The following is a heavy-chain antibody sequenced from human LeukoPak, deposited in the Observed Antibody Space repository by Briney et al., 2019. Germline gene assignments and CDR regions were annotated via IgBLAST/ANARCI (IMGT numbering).Heavy chain of an antibody. CDR3: ARGLATSDSTFDY. D-gene: IGHD6-13*01. Sequence: ASVKVSCKASGYIFTSYGITRVRQAPGQGLEWMGWISTYNGNTNYAQNIQGRVTLTTDTSTTTAYLELRSLRSDDTAVYYCARGLATSDSTFDYWGQGTQVTVSS. CDR1: GYIFTSYG. J-gene: IGHJ4*02. CDR2: ISTYNGNT. V-gene: IGHV1-18*01.